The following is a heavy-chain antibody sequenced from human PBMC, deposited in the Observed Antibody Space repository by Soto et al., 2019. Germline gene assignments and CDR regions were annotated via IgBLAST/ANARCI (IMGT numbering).Heavy chain of an antibody. CDR2: INHSGST. CDR1: GGSFSGYY. J-gene: IGHJ4*02. Sequence: SETLSLTCAVYGGSFSGYYWSCIRQPPGKGLEWIGEINHSGSTNYNPSLKSRVTISVDTSKNQFSLKLSSVTAADTAVYYCARGHSSGYSDYWGQGTLVTVSS. CDR3: ARGHSSGYSDY. D-gene: IGHD3-22*01. V-gene: IGHV4-34*01.